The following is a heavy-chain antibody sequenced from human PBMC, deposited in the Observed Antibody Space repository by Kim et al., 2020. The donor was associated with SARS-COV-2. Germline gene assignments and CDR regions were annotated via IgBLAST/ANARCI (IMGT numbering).Heavy chain of an antibody. Sequence: YADSVKDRFTISRDNAKNSLYLQMNSLRAEDTAVYYCARADDFWSGYIGYWGQGTLVTVSS. CDR3: ARADDFWSGYIGY. D-gene: IGHD3-3*01. V-gene: IGHV3-11*05. J-gene: IGHJ4*02.